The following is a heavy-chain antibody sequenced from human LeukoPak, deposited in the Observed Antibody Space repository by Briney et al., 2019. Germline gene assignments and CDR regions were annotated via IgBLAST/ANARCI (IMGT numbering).Heavy chain of an antibody. Sequence: GGSLRLSCAASGFTFSSYSMNWVRQAPGKGLEWVSYISSSSSTIYYADSVKGRFTISRDNAKNSLYLQMNSLRAEDTAVYYCAKGLGGSPEPEYFQHWGQGTLVTVSS. J-gene: IGHJ1*01. CDR1: GFTFSSYS. CDR2: ISSSSSTI. D-gene: IGHD3-16*01. V-gene: IGHV3-48*01. CDR3: AKGLGGSPEPEYFQH.